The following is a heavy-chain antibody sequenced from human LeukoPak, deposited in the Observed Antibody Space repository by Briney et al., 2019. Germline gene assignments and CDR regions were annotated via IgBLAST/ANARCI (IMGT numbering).Heavy chain of an antibody. Sequence: GGSLRLSCAVSGFTFSGFWMSWSRQAPGKGLEWVASINSDGSEGYYADVVKGRFTISRDNAKNSLYLQMNSLRAEDTAVYYCAKNGDAALANYFDSWGQGTLVTVSS. V-gene: IGHV3-7*03. D-gene: IGHD7-27*01. CDR1: GFTFSGFW. CDR2: INSDGSEG. CDR3: AKNGDAALANYFDS. J-gene: IGHJ4*02.